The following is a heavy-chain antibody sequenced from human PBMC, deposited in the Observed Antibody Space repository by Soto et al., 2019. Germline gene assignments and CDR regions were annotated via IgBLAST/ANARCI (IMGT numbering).Heavy chain of an antibody. CDR3: ARDNDCFDP. Sequence: QVQLVQSGGEVRKPGASVKVSCKTSGYTFASYSITWVRQAPGQGLEWLGWISPDNGNTNYAQKVQGRVTMSTDTSTSTVYMELRSLRSYDTAVYYCARDNDCFDPWGQGTLVTVSS. D-gene: IGHD2-8*01. V-gene: IGHV1-18*01. CDR1: GYTFASYS. J-gene: IGHJ5*02. CDR2: ISPDNGNT.